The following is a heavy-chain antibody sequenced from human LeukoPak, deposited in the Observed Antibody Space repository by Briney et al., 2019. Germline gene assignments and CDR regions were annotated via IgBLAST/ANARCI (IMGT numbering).Heavy chain of an antibody. CDR3: AKDLHSWYSGSYPSSLYFDY. D-gene: IGHD1-26*01. CDR2: ISHDGSNK. Sequence: GGSLRLSCAASGFTFSSYGMHWVRQAPGKGLEWVAVISHDGSNKYYADSVKGRFTISRDNSKNTLYLQMNSLRAEDTAVYYCAKDLHSWYSGSYPSSLYFDYWGQGTLVTVSS. V-gene: IGHV3-30*18. J-gene: IGHJ4*02. CDR1: GFTFSSYG.